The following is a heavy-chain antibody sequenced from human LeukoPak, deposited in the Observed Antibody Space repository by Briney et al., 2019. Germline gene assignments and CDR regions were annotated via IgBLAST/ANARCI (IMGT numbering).Heavy chain of an antibody. V-gene: IGHV4-30-2*01. CDR3: ATRVRDHGANYYYGMDV. CDR2: IYHSGST. J-gene: IGHJ6*02. D-gene: IGHD3-10*01. CDR1: GGSISSGGYS. Sequence: SQTLSLTCAVSGGSISSGGYSWSWIRQPPGKGLEWIGYIYHSGSTYYNPSLKSRVTISVDTSKNQSSLKLSSVTAAGTAVYYCATRVRDHGANYYYGMDVWGQGTTVTVSS.